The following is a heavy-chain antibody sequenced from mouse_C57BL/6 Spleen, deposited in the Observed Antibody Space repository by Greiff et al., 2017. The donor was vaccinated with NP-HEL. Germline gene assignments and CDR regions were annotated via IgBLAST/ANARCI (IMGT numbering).Heavy chain of an antibody. V-gene: IGHV1-7*01. CDR3: ARLGLGSSSFAY. CDR2: INPSSGYT. Sequence: VQLQQSGAELAKPGASVKLSCKASGYTFTSYWMHWVKQRPGQGLEWIGYINPSSGYTKYNQKFKDKATLTAYKSSSTAYMQLSSLTYEDSAVYYCARLGLGSSSFAYWGQGTLVTVSA. J-gene: IGHJ3*01. CDR1: GYTFTSYW. D-gene: IGHD1-1*01.